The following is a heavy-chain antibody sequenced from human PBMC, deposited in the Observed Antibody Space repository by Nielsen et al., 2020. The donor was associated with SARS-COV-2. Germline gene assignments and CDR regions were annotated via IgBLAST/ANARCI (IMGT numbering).Heavy chain of an antibody. V-gene: IGHV3-23*01. CDR3: AKMSPPGIAAGTAEYFQH. Sequence: GGSLRLSCAASGFTFSSYAMSWVRQAPGKGLEWVSAISGSGGSTYYADSVKGRFTISRDKSKNTLYVLMNSLRAEDTAVYYCAKMSPPGIAAGTAEYFQHWGQGTLGTVSS. D-gene: IGHD6-13*01. J-gene: IGHJ1*01. CDR1: GFTFSSYA. CDR2: ISGSGGST.